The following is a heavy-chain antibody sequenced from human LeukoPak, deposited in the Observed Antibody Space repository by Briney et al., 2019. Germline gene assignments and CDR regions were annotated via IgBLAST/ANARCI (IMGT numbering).Heavy chain of an antibody. V-gene: IGHV3-33*01. J-gene: IGHJ4*02. CDR2: IWYDGSNK. CDR1: GFTFSSYG. CDR3: ARTSPDSTYFDY. Sequence: GGSLRLSCAASGFTFSSYGMHWVRQAPGKGLEWVAVIWYDGSNKYYADSVKGRFTISRDNSKNTLYLQMNSLRAEDTAVYYCARTSPDSTYFDYWGQGTLVTVSS. D-gene: IGHD2-21*01.